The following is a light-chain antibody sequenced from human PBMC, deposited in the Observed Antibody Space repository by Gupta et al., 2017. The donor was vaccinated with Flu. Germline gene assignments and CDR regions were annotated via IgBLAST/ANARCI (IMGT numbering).Light chain of an antibody. CDR2: DTS. CDR3: HQRSNWPHT. CDR1: QSVRSY. V-gene: IGKV3-11*01. J-gene: IGKJ2*01. Sequence: EIVLTQSPATLSLSPGERTTLSCRASQSVRSYLAWYQQKPGQAPRLLIHDTSNRATGIPARFSGSGSGTDFTLTISSLEPEDFAVYYCHQRSNWPHTFGQGTKVEIK.